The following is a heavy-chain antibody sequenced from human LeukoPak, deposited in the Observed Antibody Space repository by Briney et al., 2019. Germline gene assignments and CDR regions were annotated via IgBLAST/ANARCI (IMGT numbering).Heavy chain of an antibody. Sequence: GGSLRLSCAASGFTFSTYAMSWVRQIPGKGLEWVSAISGSDDGTYYADSVKCRFTISRDNSRNTLYLPLNTLRAEDTAVYFCAKSPVSSCRGSFCYPFDYWGQGNLVTVSS. D-gene: IGHD2-15*01. V-gene: IGHV3-23*01. CDR3: AKSPVSSCRGSFCYPFDY. CDR1: GFTFSTYA. J-gene: IGHJ4*02. CDR2: ISGSDDGT.